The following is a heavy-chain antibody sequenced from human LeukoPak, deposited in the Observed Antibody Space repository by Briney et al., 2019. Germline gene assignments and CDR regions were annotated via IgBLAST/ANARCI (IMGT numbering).Heavy chain of an antibody. J-gene: IGHJ4*02. CDR2: ISSRSDYT. CDR1: GFTFRDYY. D-gene: IGHD3-10*01. V-gene: IGHV3-11*05. CDR3: AREVRGAITVFDY. Sequence: GGSLRLSCAASGFTFRDYYMSWIRQAPGKGLEWVSYISSRSDYTNYADSVKGRFTISRDNAKNSLYLQMNSLRAEDTAVYYCAREVRGAITVFDYWGQGTLVTVSS.